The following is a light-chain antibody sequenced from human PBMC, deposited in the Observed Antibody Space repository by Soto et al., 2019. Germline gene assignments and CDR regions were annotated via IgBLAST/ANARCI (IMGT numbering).Light chain of an antibody. J-gene: IGKJ5*01. CDR2: GAS. CDR3: QQSYSTLG. Sequence: DIQMTQSPSSLSASVGDRVTITCRASQSVSSYLSWYQQKPGKAPKLLIYGASNLQSGVPSRFSGSGSGTEFTLTISSLQPEDFATYYCQQSYSTLGFGQGTRLEI. V-gene: IGKV1-39*01. CDR1: QSVSSY.